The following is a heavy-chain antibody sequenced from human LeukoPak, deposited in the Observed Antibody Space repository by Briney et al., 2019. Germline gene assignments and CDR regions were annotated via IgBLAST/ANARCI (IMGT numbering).Heavy chain of an antibody. CDR2: TRNKANSYTT. J-gene: IGHJ4*02. CDR1: GFTFSDHY. D-gene: IGHD3/OR15-3a*01. V-gene: IGHV3-72*01. Sequence: GGSLRLSCAASGFTFSDHYMDWVRQAPGKGLEWVGRTRNKANSYTTEYAASVKGRFTISRDDPKNSLYLQMNSLKTEDTAVYYCAREGDWAFDYWGQGTLDTVSS. CDR3: AREGDWAFDY.